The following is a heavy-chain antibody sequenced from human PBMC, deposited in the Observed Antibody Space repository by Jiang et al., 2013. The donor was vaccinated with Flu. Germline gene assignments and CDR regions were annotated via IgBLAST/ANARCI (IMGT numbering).Heavy chain of an antibody. D-gene: IGHD3-22*01. J-gene: IGHJ4*02. V-gene: IGHV3-48*03. CDR1: GFTFSSYE. CDR3: ARTFYQDSSDQRAPVN. CDR2: ISKSTDRI. Sequence: VQLVESGGGLVQPGGSLRLACVASGFTFSSYEMNWVRQAPGKGLEWVSYISKSTDRIYYADSVKGRFTISRDNGKNSLYLQMNSLRAEDTAVYFCARTFYQDSSDQRAPVNWGQGTLVTVSS.